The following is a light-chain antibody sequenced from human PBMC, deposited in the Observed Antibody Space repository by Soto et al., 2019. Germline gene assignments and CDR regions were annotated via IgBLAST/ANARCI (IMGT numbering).Light chain of an antibody. Sequence: QSVLTQPASVSGSPGHSITISCTGTSSDVGGFSYVSWFQQHPGKAPKLIIYEVSNRPSGVSIRFSGSKSGNTASLTVSGLQAEDEADYYCASFTRSNTWVIGGGTKLT. J-gene: IGLJ3*02. CDR2: EVS. CDR3: ASFTRSNTWV. V-gene: IGLV2-14*01. CDR1: SSDVGGFSY.